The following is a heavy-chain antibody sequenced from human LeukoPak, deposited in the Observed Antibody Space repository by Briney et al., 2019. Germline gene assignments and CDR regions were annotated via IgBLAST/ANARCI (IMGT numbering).Heavy chain of an antibody. CDR3: ARGLTMVRGVIRAPNRTPFDY. CDR2: ISSSGSTI. Sequence: AGGSLRLSWAASGFTFSSYEMNWVRQAPGKGLEWVSYISSSGSTIYYADSVKGRFTISRDNAKNSLYLQMDTLRAEDTAVYYCARGLTMVRGVIRAPNRTPFDYWGQGTLVTVSS. J-gene: IGHJ4*02. D-gene: IGHD3-10*01. CDR1: GFTFSSYE. V-gene: IGHV3-48*03.